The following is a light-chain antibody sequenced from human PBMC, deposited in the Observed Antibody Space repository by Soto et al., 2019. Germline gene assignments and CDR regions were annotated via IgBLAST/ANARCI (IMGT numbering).Light chain of an antibody. CDR3: QSYDSSLSGSV. V-gene: IGLV1-40*01. J-gene: IGLJ3*02. CDR2: GNN. CDR1: GSNIGAGYD. Sequence: QAVVTQPPSVSGAPGQRVTISCTGSGSNIGAGYDVHWYQQPPETAPKLLIYGNNNRPSGVPDRFSVSQSGTSASLAITGLQAEDEADYYCQSYDSSLSGSVFGGGTKLTVL.